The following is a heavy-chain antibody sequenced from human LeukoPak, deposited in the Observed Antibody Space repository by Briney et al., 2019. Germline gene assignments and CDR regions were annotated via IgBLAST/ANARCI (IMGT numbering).Heavy chain of an antibody. CDR1: GFTLSSYG. V-gene: IGHV3-30*18. Sequence: HSGGSLRLSCAASGFTLSSYGMNWVRQAPGKGLEWVAVISYDGSNKYYADSVKGRFTISRDNSKNTLYLQMNSLRAEDTAVYYCAEVPIVGATTLFGVDYWGQGTLVTVSS. D-gene: IGHD1-26*01. CDR3: AEVPIVGATTLFGVDY. CDR2: ISYDGSNK. J-gene: IGHJ4*02.